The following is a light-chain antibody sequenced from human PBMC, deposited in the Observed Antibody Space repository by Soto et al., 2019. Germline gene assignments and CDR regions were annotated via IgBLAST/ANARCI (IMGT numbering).Light chain of an antibody. J-gene: IGLJ3*02. Sequence: NFMLTQPHSVSESPGKTVTISCTRSSGSIASSYVQWYQQRPGSAPTTVIYEDNQRPSGVPDRFSGSIDSSSNSASLTISGLKTEDEADYFCHSYDYYWVFGGGTKLTVL. CDR1: SGSIASSY. CDR2: EDN. CDR3: HSYDYYWV. V-gene: IGLV6-57*04.